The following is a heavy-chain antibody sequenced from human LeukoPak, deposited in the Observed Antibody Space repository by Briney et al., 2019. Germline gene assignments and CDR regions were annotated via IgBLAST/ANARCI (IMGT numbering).Heavy chain of an antibody. J-gene: IGHJ4*02. V-gene: IGHV3-23*01. CDR3: ARDPPFSSGWSQNHFDY. CDR2: ISGSGVST. D-gene: IGHD6-19*01. CDR1: GFTFSSYA. Sequence: PGGSLRLSCAASGFTFSSYAMSWVRQAPGKGLEWVSTISGSGVSTYYADSVKGRFTISRDNSKNTLFLQMNGLRAEDTAVYYCARDPPFSSGWSQNHFDYWGQGTLVTVSS.